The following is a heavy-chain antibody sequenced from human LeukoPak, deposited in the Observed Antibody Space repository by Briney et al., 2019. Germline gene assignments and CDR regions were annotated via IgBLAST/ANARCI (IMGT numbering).Heavy chain of an antibody. Sequence: SETLSLTCTVSGGSINSGSYYWAWIRQPPGKGLEWIGSSYYSGSTYYDPSLKRRVSVSVDTSNNQFSLKLTSATAADTAVYYCARHGATSPFDSWGQGTLVTVSS. CDR2: SYYSGST. CDR1: GGSINSGSYY. CDR3: ARHGATSPFDS. D-gene: IGHD5-12*01. J-gene: IGHJ4*02. V-gene: IGHV4-39*01.